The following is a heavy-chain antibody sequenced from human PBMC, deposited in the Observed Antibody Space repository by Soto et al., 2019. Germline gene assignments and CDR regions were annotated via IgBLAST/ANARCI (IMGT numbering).Heavy chain of an antibody. J-gene: IGHJ6*02. CDR1: GGSISSSSYY. Sequence: PSETLSLTCTVSGGSISSSSYYWGWIRQPPGKGLEWIGSIYYSGSTYYNPSLKSRVTISVDTSKNQFSLKLSSVTAADTAVYYCASFAYYDILTGKYYYYGMDVWGQGTTVTVSS. CDR3: ASFAYYDILTGKYYYYGMDV. D-gene: IGHD3-9*01. V-gene: IGHV4-39*01. CDR2: IYYSGST.